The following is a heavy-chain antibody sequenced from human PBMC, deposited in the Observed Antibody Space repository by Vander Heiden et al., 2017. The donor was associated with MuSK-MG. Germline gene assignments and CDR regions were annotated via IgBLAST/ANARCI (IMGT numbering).Heavy chain of an antibody. Sequence: TGQGLEWMGWMNPNSGNTGYAQKFQGRVTITRNTSISTAYMELSSLRSEDTAVYYCARGEAPLLWFGELLSGYRVGNNWFDPWGQGTLVTVSS. J-gene: IGHJ5*02. D-gene: IGHD3-10*01. V-gene: IGHV1-8*03. CDR3: ARGEAPLLWFGELLSGYRVGNNWFDP. CDR2: MNPNSGNT.